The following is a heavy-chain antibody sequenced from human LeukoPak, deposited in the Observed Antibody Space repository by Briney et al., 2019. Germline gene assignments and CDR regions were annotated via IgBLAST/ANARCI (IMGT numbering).Heavy chain of an antibody. D-gene: IGHD4-17*01. CDR3: ARAPGRGRVTTSYYYGMDV. CDR2: INHSGST. J-gene: IGHJ6*02. CDR1: GGSFSGYY. V-gene: IGHV4-34*01. Sequence: SETLSLTCAVYGGSFSGYYWSWIRQPPGKGLEWIGEINHSGSTNYNPSPKSRVTISVDTSKNQFSLKLSSVTAADTAVYYCARAPGRGRVTTSYYYGMDVWGQGTTVTVSS.